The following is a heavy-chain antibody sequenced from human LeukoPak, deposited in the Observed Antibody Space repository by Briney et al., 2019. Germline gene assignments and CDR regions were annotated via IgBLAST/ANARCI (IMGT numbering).Heavy chain of an antibody. CDR3: ARAPTRFAFDI. Sequence: SETLSLTCTVSGGSISSYYWSWIRQPPGKGLEWIGYIYYSGSTSYNPSLKSRVTISVDTSKNQFSLKLSSVTAADTAVYYCARAPTRFAFDIWGQGTMVTVSS. V-gene: IGHV4-59*01. CDR1: GGSISSYY. J-gene: IGHJ3*02. D-gene: IGHD4-11*01. CDR2: IYYSGST.